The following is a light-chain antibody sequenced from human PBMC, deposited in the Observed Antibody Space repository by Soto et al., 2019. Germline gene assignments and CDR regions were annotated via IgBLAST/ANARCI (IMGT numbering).Light chain of an antibody. CDR2: GAS. CDR3: QQYNSHST. Sequence: EIVLTQSPGTLSLSPGERATLSCRASQSVSSSYLAWYQQKPGQAPRLLIYGASTRATGIPARFSGSGSGTEFTLTISSLQPDDFATYYCQQYNSHSTFGQGTKVDIK. CDR1: QSVSSSY. V-gene: IGKV3-20*01. J-gene: IGKJ1*01.